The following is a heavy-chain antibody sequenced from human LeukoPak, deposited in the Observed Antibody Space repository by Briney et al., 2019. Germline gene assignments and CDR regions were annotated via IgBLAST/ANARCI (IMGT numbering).Heavy chain of an antibody. CDR1: GFSLSTSGVG. Sequence: KESGPTLVKPTQTLTLTCTFSGFSLSTSGVGVGWIRQPPGKALEWLALIYWDDDKRYSPSLKSRLTITKDTSKNQVVLTMTNMDPVDTATYYCARRYSYGNYFDYWGQGTLVTVSS. CDR2: IYWDDDK. D-gene: IGHD5-18*01. J-gene: IGHJ4*02. V-gene: IGHV2-5*02. CDR3: ARRYSYGNYFDY.